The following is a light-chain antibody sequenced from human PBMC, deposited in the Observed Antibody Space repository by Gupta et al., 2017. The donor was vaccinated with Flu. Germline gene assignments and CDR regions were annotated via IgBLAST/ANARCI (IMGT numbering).Light chain of an antibody. CDR1: QSVLYSSNNKNY. CDR3: QQYAGPPLT. CDR2: WAS. J-gene: IGKJ4*01. Sequence: SLGERATINCKSSQSVLYSSNNKNYLAWYQQKPGQPPKLLIYWASTRESGVPDRCSGSGSGTDFTLTISSLQAEDVAVYYCQQYAGPPLTFGRGTKVEIK. V-gene: IGKV4-1*01.